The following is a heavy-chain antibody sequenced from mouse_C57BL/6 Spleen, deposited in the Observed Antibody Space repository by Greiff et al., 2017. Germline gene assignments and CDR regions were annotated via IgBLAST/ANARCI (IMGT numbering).Heavy chain of an antibody. Sequence: VQLKESGPGLVKPSQSLSLTCSVTGYSITSGYYWNWIRQFPGNKLEWMGYISYDGSNNYNPSLKNRISITRDTSKNQFFLKLNSVTTEDTATYYCARDGKEAMDYWGQGTSVTVSS. V-gene: IGHV3-6*01. CDR3: ARDGKEAMDY. CDR1: GYSITSGYY. D-gene: IGHD2-1*01. J-gene: IGHJ4*01. CDR2: ISYDGSN.